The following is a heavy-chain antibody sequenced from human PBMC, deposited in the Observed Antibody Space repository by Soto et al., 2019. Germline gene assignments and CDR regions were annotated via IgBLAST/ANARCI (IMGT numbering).Heavy chain of an antibody. D-gene: IGHD3-9*01. CDR3: ARLQLRYFDWFQIDY. Sequence: SETLSLTCTVSGGSISSYYWSWIRQPPGKGLEWIGYIYYSGSTNYNPSLKSRVTISVDTSKNQFSLKLSSVTAADTAVYYCARLQLRYFDWFQIDYWGQGTLVTVSS. V-gene: IGHV4-59*08. CDR2: IYYSGST. J-gene: IGHJ4*02. CDR1: GGSISSYY.